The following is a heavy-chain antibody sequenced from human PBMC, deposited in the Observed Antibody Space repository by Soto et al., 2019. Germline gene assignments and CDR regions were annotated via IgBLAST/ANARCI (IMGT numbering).Heavy chain of an antibody. D-gene: IGHD6-19*01. Sequence: ASVKVSCKVSGYTLTELSMHWVRQAPGKGLEWMGGFDPEDGETIYAQKFQGRVTMTEDTSTDTAYMELSSLRSEDTAVYYCATFNSGWYLVHYSGQGTLVTVSS. J-gene: IGHJ4*02. V-gene: IGHV1-24*01. CDR1: GYTLTELS. CDR2: FDPEDGET. CDR3: ATFNSGWYLVHY.